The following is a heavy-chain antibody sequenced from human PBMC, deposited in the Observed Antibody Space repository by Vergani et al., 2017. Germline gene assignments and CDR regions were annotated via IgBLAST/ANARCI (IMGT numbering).Heavy chain of an antibody. Sequence: VQLVPSGAGVKKPGASVKVSCKASGYTFTSYYLPWVRPAPGQGLEWMGIINPSGGSTSYAKKFQGRVTMTRDMSTSTVDMELSSLRSGDTAGYYCARGGYSSGWPWSARSFDDWGQGTLVTVSS. CDR1: GYTFTSYY. D-gene: IGHD6-19*01. V-gene: IGHV1-46*03. CDR3: ARGGYSSGWPWSARSFDD. CDR2: INPSGGST. J-gene: IGHJ4*02.